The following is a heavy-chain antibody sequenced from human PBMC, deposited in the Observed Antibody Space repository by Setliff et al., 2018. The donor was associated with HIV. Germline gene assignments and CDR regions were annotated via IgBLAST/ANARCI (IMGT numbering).Heavy chain of an antibody. V-gene: IGHV6-1*01. CDR3: ARTFGDLKHYNYYYTIDV. J-gene: IGHJ6*02. Sequence: SQTLSLTCVISGDSVSGNSVSWNWIRQSPSRGLEWLGRTYYRSKWYYQYALSLKSRISINPDTSKNQFSLKLSSVTAADTAVYYCARTFGDLKHYNYYYTIDVWGQGTTVTVSS. CDR1: GDSVSGNSVS. CDR2: TYYRSKWYY. D-gene: IGHD3-10*01.